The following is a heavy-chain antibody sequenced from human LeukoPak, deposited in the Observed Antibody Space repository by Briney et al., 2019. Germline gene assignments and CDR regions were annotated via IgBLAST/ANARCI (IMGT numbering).Heavy chain of an antibody. D-gene: IGHD1-7*01. Sequence: SETLSLTCTVSGGSISSYYWSWIRQPPGKGLEWIGKINHSGSTNYNPSLKSRVTISVDTSKNQFSLKLSSVTAADTAVYYCARYWNYVRWFDPWGQGTLVTVSS. V-gene: IGHV4-34*01. J-gene: IGHJ5*02. CDR3: ARYWNYVRWFDP. CDR2: INHSGST. CDR1: GGSISSYY.